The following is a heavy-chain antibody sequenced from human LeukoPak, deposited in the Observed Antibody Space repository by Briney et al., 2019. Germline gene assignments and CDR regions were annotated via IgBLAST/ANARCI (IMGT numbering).Heavy chain of an antibody. CDR2: VYYSGTT. Sequence: SEALSLTCTVSGGSISGSSYYWGWIRQPPGKGLEWIGNVYYSGTTYYSSSLKSRVTISVDTSKNQFSLKLSSVTAADTAVYYCARVLCSSTSCYDWFDPWGQGTLVTVSP. CDR1: GGSISGSSYY. D-gene: IGHD2-2*01. CDR3: ARVLCSSTSCYDWFDP. J-gene: IGHJ5*02. V-gene: IGHV4-39*07.